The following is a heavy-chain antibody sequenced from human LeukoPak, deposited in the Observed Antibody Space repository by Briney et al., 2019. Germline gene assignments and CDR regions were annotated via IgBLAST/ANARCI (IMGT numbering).Heavy chain of an antibody. Sequence: PSETLSLTCTASGGSISSYYWSWIRQPPGKGLEWIGYIYYSGSTNYNPSLKSRVTISVDTSKNQFSLKLSSVTAADTAVYYCARDYKAGYYYYGMDVWGQGTTVTVSS. CDR2: IYYSGST. CDR3: ARDYKAGYYYYGMDV. D-gene: IGHD3-10*01. J-gene: IGHJ6*02. V-gene: IGHV4-59*01. CDR1: GGSISSYY.